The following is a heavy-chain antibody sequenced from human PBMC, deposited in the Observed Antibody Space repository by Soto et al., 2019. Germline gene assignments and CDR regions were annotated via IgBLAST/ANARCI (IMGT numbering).Heavy chain of an antibody. D-gene: IGHD3-10*01. V-gene: IGHV3-33*01. Sequence: QVQLVESGGGVVQPGRSLRLSCAASGFPFSKYGMHWVRQAPGKGLEWVAIIWYDGSKTYYGDSVKGRFTISRDNSKDTLFLQMNSLRVDDTAMYYWARLGGSGGDAIEHWGQGTLVTVSS. CDR3: ARLGGSGGDAIEH. CDR1: GFPFSKYG. J-gene: IGHJ4*02. CDR2: IWYDGSKT.